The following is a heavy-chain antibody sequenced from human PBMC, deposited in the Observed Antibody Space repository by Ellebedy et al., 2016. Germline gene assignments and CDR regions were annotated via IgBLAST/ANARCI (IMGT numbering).Heavy chain of an antibody. D-gene: IGHD4-23*01. V-gene: IGHV4-39*07. Sequence: GSLRLXXTVSGDSISSSSYYWSWIRQPPGKGLEWIGEINHSGSTNYNPSLKSRVTISVDTSKNQFSLKLSSVTAADTAVYYCARIFSTWGGNKDGWFNPWGQGTLVTVSS. CDR3: ARIFSTWGGNKDGWFNP. CDR2: INHSGST. J-gene: IGHJ5*02. CDR1: GDSISSSSYY.